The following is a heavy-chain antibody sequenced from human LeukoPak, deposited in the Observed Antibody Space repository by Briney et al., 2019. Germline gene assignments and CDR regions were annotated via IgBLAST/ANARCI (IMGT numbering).Heavy chain of an antibody. J-gene: IGHJ4*02. D-gene: IGHD3/OR15-3a*01. CDR1: GFTVSSNY. CDR3: AKDGFWTTKTSYHGAHFFDH. Sequence: GGSLRLSCAASGFTVSSNYMSWVRQAPGKGLEWVAAISYDGSNEYYLDSVKGRFTVTRDNSKNTLNLQMNTLTPEDTAVYYCAKDGFWTTKTSYHGAHFFDHWGQGTLVAVSS. CDR2: ISYDGSNE. V-gene: IGHV3-30*18.